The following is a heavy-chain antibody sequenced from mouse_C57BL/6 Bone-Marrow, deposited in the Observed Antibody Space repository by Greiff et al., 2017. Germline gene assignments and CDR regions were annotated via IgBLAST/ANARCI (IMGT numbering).Heavy chain of an antibody. Sequence: QVQLKESGAELVKPGASVKLSCKASGYTFTNYWMHWVKQRPGQGLEWIGVMYPNGGSPDYNEKFKSEATLSVDKSSRTAYMELSSLTSEDSAVFYCAKSYDYDDYTVDYGGQGNSVTVSS. V-gene: IGHV1-64*01. CDR2: MYPNGGSP. CDR1: GYTFTNYW. D-gene: IGHD2-4*01. CDR3: AKSYDYDDYTVDY. J-gene: IGHJ4*01.